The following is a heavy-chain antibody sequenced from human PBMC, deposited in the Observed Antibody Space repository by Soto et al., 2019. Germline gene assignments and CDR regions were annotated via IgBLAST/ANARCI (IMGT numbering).Heavy chain of an antibody. CDR1: GFPFNDYW. J-gene: IGHJ4*02. Sequence: EVQLVESGGALVQPGGSLRLSCAASGFPFNDYWMHWVRQVPGKGLVWVSRINPDGTRTTYADSVKGRFTISRDNAKNTLYLQMNSPRAEDTALYYCVRELIPTSSSHLGYGGQGTLVTVSS. V-gene: IGHV3-74*01. CDR2: INPDGTRT. D-gene: IGHD2-2*01. CDR3: VRELIPTSSSHLGY.